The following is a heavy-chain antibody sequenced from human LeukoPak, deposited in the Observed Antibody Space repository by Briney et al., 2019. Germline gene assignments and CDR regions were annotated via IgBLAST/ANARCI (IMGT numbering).Heavy chain of an antibody. CDR3: ARESNCGGDCYSGAFDI. J-gene: IGHJ3*02. V-gene: IGHV3-48*03. CDR1: GFRFSSFE. Sequence: PGGSLRLSCAASGFRFSSFEMNWVRQAPGKGLEWISYISATGSTIYYADSVKGRFTISRDNAKNTLYLQMNSLRAEDTAVYYCARESNCGGDCYSGAFDIWGQGTMVTGSS. D-gene: IGHD2-21*02. CDR2: ISATGSTI.